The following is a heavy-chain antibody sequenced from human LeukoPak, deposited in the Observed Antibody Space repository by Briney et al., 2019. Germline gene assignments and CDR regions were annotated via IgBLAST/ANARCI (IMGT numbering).Heavy chain of an antibody. V-gene: IGHV3-30*18. D-gene: IGHD1-1*01. J-gene: IGHJ6*02. CDR1: GFTFNNYA. Sequence: TGGSLRLSCAASGFTFNNYAMHWVRQAPGKGLEWVAVISYDGSNKYYADSVKGRFTISRDNSKNTLYLQMNSLRAEDTAVYYCAKSQTTPHSHPPYYYYGMDVWGQGTTVTVSS. CDR3: AKSQTTPHSHPPYYYYGMDV. CDR2: ISYDGSNK.